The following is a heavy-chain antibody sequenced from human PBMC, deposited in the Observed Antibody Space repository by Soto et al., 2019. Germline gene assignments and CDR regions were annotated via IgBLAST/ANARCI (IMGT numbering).Heavy chain of an antibody. D-gene: IGHD2-21*02. CDR2: IHYSGSI. J-gene: IGHJ6*02. V-gene: IGHV4-30-4*01. CDR1: GGSISTDHYH. Sequence: QVQLQESGPGLVRPSQTLSLTCTVSGGSISTDHYHWTWIRQTPGKGLEWIGYIHYSGSIHFNPSRQSRVSMSVDTSKNLFSLKLSSVTAADTAVYFCAREDDGGDRDYYGLDVWGQGTTVTVSS. CDR3: AREDDGGDRDYYGLDV.